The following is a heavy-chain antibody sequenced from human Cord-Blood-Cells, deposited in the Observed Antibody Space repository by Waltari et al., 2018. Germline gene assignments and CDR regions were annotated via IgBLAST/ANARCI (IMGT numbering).Heavy chain of an antibody. V-gene: IGHV1-69*12. CDR3: ARAGGYSYGHYYYYGMDV. CDR2: IIPIFGTA. CDR1: GGPFSSYA. J-gene: IGHJ6*02. D-gene: IGHD5-18*01. Sequence: QVQLVQSGAEVKKPGSSVKVSCKASGGPFSSYAISWVRQAPGQGLEWMGGIIPIFGTANYAQKFQGRVTITADESTSTAYMELSSLRSEDTAVYYCARAGGYSYGHYYYYGMDVWGQGTTVTVSS.